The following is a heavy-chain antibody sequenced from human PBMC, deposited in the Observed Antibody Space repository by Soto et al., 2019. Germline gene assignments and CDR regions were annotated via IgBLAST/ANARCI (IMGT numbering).Heavy chain of an antibody. V-gene: IGHV3-30-3*01. D-gene: IGHD3-3*01. Sequence: QVHLVESGGGVVQPGKSLRLSCAASGFTFSRFAINWVRQTPGKGLEWVAVVSYYASNKMYADSVKGRFTISRDNFRNMVFLQMSSLSAEDTAIYYCARGGENNFWSGFPDYWGQGTLVTVSS. CDR2: VSYYASNK. J-gene: IGHJ4*02. CDR1: GFTFSRFA. CDR3: ARGGENNFWSGFPDY.